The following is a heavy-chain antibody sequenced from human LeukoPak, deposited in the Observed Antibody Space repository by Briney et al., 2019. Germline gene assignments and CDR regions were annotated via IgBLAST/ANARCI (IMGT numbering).Heavy chain of an antibody. V-gene: IGHV4-34*01. D-gene: IGHD1-1*01. J-gene: IGHJ4*02. CDR3: ARLTKGD. CDR2: INHSGST. CDR1: GDSVSGFY. Sequence: SETLSLTCAVSGDSVSGFYWSWIRQPPGKGLEWIGEINHSGSTNYSPSLKSRVTISVDTSKNQFSLKLSSVTAADTAVYYCARLTKGDWGQGTLVTVSS.